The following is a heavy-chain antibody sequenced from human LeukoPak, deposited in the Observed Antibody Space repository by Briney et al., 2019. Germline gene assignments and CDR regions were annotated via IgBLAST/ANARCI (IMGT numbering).Heavy chain of an antibody. CDR3: ARASPGSGCLDY. J-gene: IGHJ4*02. CDR2: ISYDGSNK. Sequence: GGSLRLSCAASGFTFSSYAMHWVRQAPGKGLEWVAVISYDGSNKYYADSVKGRFTISRDNSKDTLYLQMNSLRAEDTAVYYCARASPGSGCLDYGGQGTLVTVSP. D-gene: IGHD6-19*01. CDR1: GFTFSSYA. V-gene: IGHV3-30-3*01.